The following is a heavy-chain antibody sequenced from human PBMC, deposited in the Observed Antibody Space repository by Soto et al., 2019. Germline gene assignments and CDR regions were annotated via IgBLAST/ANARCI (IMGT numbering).Heavy chain of an antibody. CDR2: ISYDGSNK. D-gene: IGHD2-15*01. V-gene: IGHV3-30*18. J-gene: IGHJ4*02. Sequence: QVQLVESGGGVVQPGRSLRLSCAASGLTFSSFGMHWVRQAPGKGLEWVAVISYDGSNKEYADSVKGRFTISRDNSKNTLYLQVSSLRVEDTAVYYCAKGQYCSGGSCYFNPSDYWGQGTLVTVSS. CDR3: AKGQYCSGGSCYFNPSDY. CDR1: GLTFSSFG.